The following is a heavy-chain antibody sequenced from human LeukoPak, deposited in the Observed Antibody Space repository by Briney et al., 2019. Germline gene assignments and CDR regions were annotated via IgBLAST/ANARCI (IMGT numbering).Heavy chain of an antibody. J-gene: IGHJ4*02. CDR2: MSSSSNFI. Sequence: GGSLRLSCAASGFTFSSYSLNWVRQAPGKGLEWVSSMSSSSNFIYYAASLKGRFTISRDNAKNSLYLQMNSLRAEDTAVYYCARDLNWGFDYWGQGTLVTVSS. D-gene: IGHD7-27*01. CDR3: ARDLNWGFDY. CDR1: GFTFSSYS. V-gene: IGHV3-21*01.